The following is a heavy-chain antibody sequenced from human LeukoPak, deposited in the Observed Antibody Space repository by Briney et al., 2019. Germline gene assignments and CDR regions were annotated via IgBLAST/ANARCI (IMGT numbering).Heavy chain of an antibody. CDR2: IYYSGST. Sequence: SQTLSLTCTVSGGSISSRNYYWGWIRQPPGKGLAWIGSIYYSGSTYYNPSLKSRVTVSVDTSKNQFSLKLSSVTAADTALYYCARHDVLYDSSGLSWFDPWGQGTLVTVSS. D-gene: IGHD3-22*01. V-gene: IGHV4-39*01. J-gene: IGHJ5*02. CDR1: GGSISSRNYY. CDR3: ARHDVLYDSSGLSWFDP.